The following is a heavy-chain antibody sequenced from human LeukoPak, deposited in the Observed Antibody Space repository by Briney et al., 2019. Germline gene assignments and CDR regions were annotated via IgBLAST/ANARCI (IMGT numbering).Heavy chain of an antibody. D-gene: IGHD2-21*01. V-gene: IGHV3-13*01. CDR1: GFMFSTYD. Sequence: GGSLRLSCAASGFMFSTYDMHWVRQVSGQGLEWVSSIGTIGDTFYPASVKGRFTISRENAKNSLYLQMNGLRVWDTAVYYCARDTVIGQTPVPGYMDFWGQGTMVTVSS. J-gene: IGHJ4*01. CDR3: ARDTVIGQTPVPGYMDF. CDR2: IGTIGDT.